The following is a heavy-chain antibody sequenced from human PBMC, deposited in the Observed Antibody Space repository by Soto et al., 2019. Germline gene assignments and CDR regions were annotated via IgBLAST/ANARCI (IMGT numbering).Heavy chain of an antibody. D-gene: IGHD2-2*03. CDR2: IIPILGIA. V-gene: IGHV1-69*02. Sequence: ASVKVSCKASGGTFSSYTISWVRQAPGQGLEWMGRIIPILGIANYAQKFQGRVTITADKSTSTAYMELSSLRSEDTAVYYCARVLPGYCSSTSCYGAAFDIWGQGTMVTVSS. J-gene: IGHJ3*02. CDR1: GGTFSSYT. CDR3: ARVLPGYCSSTSCYGAAFDI.